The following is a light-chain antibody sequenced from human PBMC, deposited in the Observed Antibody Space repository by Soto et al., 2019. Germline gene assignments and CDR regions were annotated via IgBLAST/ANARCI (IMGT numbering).Light chain of an antibody. J-gene: IGKJ1*01. CDR2: LGS. Sequence: DIVMTQSPLSLPVTPGEPASISCRSSQSLLHSNGYNYLDWYLQKPGQSPQLLIYLGSDRASGVPDRISSSGSGTDFTLKISRVEAEDVGVYYCMQTLQLPQTFGQGTKVEIK. CDR1: QSLLHSNGYNY. CDR3: MQTLQLPQT. V-gene: IGKV2-28*01.